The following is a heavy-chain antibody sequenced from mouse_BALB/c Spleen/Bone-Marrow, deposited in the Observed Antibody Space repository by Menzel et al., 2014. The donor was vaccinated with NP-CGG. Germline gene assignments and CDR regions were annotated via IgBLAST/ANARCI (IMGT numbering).Heavy chain of an antibody. CDR1: GYTFTSYV. J-gene: IGHJ2*01. V-gene: IGHV1-14*01. D-gene: IGHD1-1*01. Sequence: EVKLMESGPELVKPGASVKMSCKASGYTFTSYVLHWVMQKPGQGLAWIGFINPYHDGSKYNEEFKGKATLTSDKSSTAACQDLSSLTSEDAAVYYCARWGNCYCSVFDYWGQGTTLTVSS. CDR2: INPYHDGS. CDR3: ARWGNCYCSVFDY.